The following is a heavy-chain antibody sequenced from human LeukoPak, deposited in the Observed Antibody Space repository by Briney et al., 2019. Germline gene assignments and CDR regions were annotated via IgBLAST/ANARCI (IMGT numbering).Heavy chain of an antibody. CDR1: GGSFSGYY. V-gene: IGHV4-34*01. CDR2: INHSGST. J-gene: IGHJ6*02. CDR3: ARGRVAVAGRPQYYYGMDV. D-gene: IGHD6-19*01. Sequence: PSETLPLTCAVYGGSFSGYYWSWIRQPPGKGLEWIGEINHSGSTNYNPSLKSRVTISVDTSKNQFSLKLSSVTAADTAVYYCARGRVAVAGRPQYYYGMDVWGQGTTVTVSS.